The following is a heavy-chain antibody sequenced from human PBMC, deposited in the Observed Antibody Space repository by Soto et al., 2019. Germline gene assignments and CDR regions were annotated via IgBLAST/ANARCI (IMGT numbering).Heavy chain of an antibody. Sequence: QVQLVESGGGVVQPGRSLRLSCIASGFSINNYALHWVRRAPGRGLEWVAVISYDGSNKYYADSVVGRFTISRDNSKNTLYVQMNGLRVEDTAVYHCARRQDFGGPHYYYGMDVWGQGTAVTVSS. D-gene: IGHD3-3*01. CDR1: GFSINNYA. V-gene: IGHV3-30-3*01. CDR3: ARRQDFGGPHYYYGMDV. CDR2: ISYDGSNK. J-gene: IGHJ6*02.